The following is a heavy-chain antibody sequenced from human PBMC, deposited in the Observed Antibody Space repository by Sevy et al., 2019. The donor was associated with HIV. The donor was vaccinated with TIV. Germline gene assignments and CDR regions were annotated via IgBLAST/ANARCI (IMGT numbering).Heavy chain of an antibody. V-gene: IGHV1-69*13. CDR3: ARDEIVGAAFDS. D-gene: IGHD1-26*01. CDR2: IIPMFGRA. CDR1: GHTFSSFA. J-gene: IGHJ4*02. Sequence: ASVKVSCQASGHTFSSFAINWVRQAPGQGLEWMGGIIPMFGRANYREKFQGTVTITADESTNTAYLELNSLRSDDTAMYYCARDEIVGAAFDSWGQGTLVTVSS.